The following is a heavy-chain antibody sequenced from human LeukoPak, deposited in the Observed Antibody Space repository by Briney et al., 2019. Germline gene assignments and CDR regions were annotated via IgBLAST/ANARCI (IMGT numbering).Heavy chain of an antibody. V-gene: IGHV4-31*03. CDR2: IYYSGST. D-gene: IGHD4-17*01. CDR1: GGSISSSNYY. J-gene: IGHJ3*02. CDR3: ARGDYGDNVDGAFDI. Sequence: SQTLSLTCTVSGGSISSSNYYWSWLRQHPGKGLEWIGYIYYSGSTDYNPSLKSRVAISMDTSKNQFSLNLNSVSAADTAVYYCARGDYGDNVDGAFDIWAKGQWSSSLQ.